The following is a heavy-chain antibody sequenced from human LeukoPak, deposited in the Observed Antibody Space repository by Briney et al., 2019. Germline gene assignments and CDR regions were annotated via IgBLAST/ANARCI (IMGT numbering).Heavy chain of an antibody. D-gene: IGHD5-18*01. CDR2: IYHSGST. V-gene: IGHV4-38-2*02. Sequence: PSETLSLTCAVSGYSISSGYYWGWIWQPPGKGLEWIGSIYHSGSTYYNPSLKSRVTISVDTSKNQFSLKLSSVTAADTAVYYCAREGYSYGYYFDYWGQGTLVTVSS. CDR3: AREGYSYGYYFDY. CDR1: GYSISSGYY. J-gene: IGHJ4*02.